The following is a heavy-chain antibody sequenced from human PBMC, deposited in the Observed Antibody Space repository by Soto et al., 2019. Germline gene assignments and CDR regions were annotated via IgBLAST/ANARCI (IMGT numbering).Heavy chain of an antibody. V-gene: IGHV4-30-4*01. CDR1: GGSISTGNYY. CDR2: IHYSGST. CDR3: SRSAIGYATAD. Sequence: QVQLQESGPGLVKPSQTLSLTCTVSGGSISTGNYYWSWIRQPPGKGLEWIGYIHYSGSTYSNPCLKSRLTISVDTSKNQFCLKLSSVTAADTAVYYCSRSAIGYATADWGQGTLVTVSS. J-gene: IGHJ4*02. D-gene: IGHD2-2*01.